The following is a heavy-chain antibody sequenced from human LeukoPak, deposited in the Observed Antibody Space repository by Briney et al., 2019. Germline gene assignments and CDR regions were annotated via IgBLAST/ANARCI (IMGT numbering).Heavy chain of an antibody. CDR2: ISSSSSYI. J-gene: IGHJ4*02. D-gene: IGHD6-13*01. CDR1: GFTFSSYS. V-gene: IGHV3-21*01. Sequence: GGSLRLSCAASGFTFSSYSMNWVRQAPGKGLEWVSSISSSSSYIYYADSAKGRFTISRDNAKNSLCLQMNSLRAEDTAVYYCASRGGSSWYDFDYWGQGTLVTVSS. CDR3: ASRGGSSWYDFDY.